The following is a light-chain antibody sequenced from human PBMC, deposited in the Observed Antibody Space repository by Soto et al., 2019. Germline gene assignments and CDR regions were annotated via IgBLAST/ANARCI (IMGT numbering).Light chain of an antibody. CDR2: EVN. CDR3: TSHAGTNNYPYI. CDR1: SSDVGAYNY. J-gene: IGLJ1*01. Sequence: QSVLAQPPSASGSPGQSVTISCTGTSSDVGAYNYVSWYQHHPGKAPKLLVYEVNKRPSGVPDRFSGSKSGNTASLTVSGLHAEDEADYSCTSHAGTNNYPYIFGTGTKVTVL. V-gene: IGLV2-8*01.